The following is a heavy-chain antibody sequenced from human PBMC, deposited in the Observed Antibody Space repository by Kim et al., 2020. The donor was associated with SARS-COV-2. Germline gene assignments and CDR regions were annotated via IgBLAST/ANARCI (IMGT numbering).Heavy chain of an antibody. V-gene: IGHV3-74*01. J-gene: IGHJ3*01. CDR2: INGPGAT. CDR3: AIDAF. CDR1: GFSFSSYW. Sequence: GGSLRLSCAASGFSFSSYWMHWVRQAPGKGLVWVSRINGPGATNDAGAVRGRFTISRDNAKNTLYLQMHSLRVEDTAAYYCAIDAF.